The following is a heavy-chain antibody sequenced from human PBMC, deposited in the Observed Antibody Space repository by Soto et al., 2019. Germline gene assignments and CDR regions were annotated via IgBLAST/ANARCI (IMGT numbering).Heavy chain of an antibody. CDR3: AKGLRRLLRTQYYSGLDV. Sequence: GGSLRLSCAASGFTFSPYAMTWVRQAPGKGLEWVSSISGSGGNTNYADSVKGRFTVSRDNSKRTLSLQMNSLTEEDTAIYYCAKGLRRLLRTQYYSGLDVWGRGTTATVSS. V-gene: IGHV3-23*01. CDR2: ISGSGGNT. D-gene: IGHD3-16*01. J-gene: IGHJ6*02. CDR1: GFTFSPYA.